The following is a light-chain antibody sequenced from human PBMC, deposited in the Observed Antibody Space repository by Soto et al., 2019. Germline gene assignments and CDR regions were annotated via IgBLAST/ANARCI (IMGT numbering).Light chain of an antibody. J-gene: IGKJ5*01. CDR3: QQYGSSRIT. Sequence: EIVLTHSPDTLSLSPGERATLSGSASQSVTNNFLAWYQQKPGQAPRLLIYAASSRATGIPDRFSGSGSGTDFTLTISRLEPEDFAVYYCQQYGSSRITFGQGTRLENK. CDR1: QSVTNNF. CDR2: AAS. V-gene: IGKV3-20*01.